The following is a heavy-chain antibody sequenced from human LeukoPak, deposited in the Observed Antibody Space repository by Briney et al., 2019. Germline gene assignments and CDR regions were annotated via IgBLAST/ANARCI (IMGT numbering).Heavy chain of an antibody. CDR3: ARGPTSEYEPLTWYFDL. CDR2: IYYSGTT. V-gene: IGHV4-59*01. J-gene: IGHJ2*01. Sequence: PSETLSLTCIVSGGAISTEYWSWIRQPPGKGLQWIGYIYYSGTTNYSPSLKSRVTMSVDTTKNQFSLKLTSVTAADTAVYYCARGPTSEYEPLTWYFDLWGRGTLVTVSS. D-gene: IGHD6-6*01. CDR1: GGAISTEY.